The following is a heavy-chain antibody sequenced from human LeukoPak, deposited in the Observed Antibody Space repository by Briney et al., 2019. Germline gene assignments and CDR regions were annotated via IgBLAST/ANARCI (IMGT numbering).Heavy chain of an antibody. V-gene: IGHV4-59*08. CDR3: ARLVGYSSGWYSGAGDYFDY. CDR1: GGSISGYY. J-gene: IGHJ4*02. D-gene: IGHD6-19*01. Sequence: SETLSLTCTVSGGSISGYYWSWIRQPPGKGLEWIGYIYYSGSTNYNPSLKSRVTISVDTSKNQFSLKLSSVTAADTAVYYCARLVGYSSGWYSGAGDYFDYWGQGTLVTVSS. CDR2: IYYSGST.